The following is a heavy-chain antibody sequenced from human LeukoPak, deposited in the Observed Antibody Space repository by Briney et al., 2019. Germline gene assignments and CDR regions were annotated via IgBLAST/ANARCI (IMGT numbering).Heavy chain of an antibody. V-gene: IGHV1-18*01. CDR1: GYTFTIYG. D-gene: IGHD2-2*01. Sequence: ASVNVSSTASGYTFTIYGISWVRQAPGRGLERMAWISAHNGNTNYAQNLRDRVTLTTDTSTSTVYMELRSLRSDDTAVYYCASSKTSCSSTSCYDPFDYWGQGTLVTVSS. CDR3: ASSKTSCSSTSCYDPFDY. CDR2: ISAHNGNT. J-gene: IGHJ4*02.